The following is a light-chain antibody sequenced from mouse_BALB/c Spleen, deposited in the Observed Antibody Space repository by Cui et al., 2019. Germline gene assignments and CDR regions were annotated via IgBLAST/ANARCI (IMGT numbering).Light chain of an antibody. CDR2: LPS. Sequence: QSVHTQSTARMFESPGEKVTMTCSASSSVSYMYWYQQKPRSSPKPWIYLPSNLASGVPARFSGSGSGTSYSLTISSMEAEDAATYYCQQWSSNPFTFGSGTKLEIK. CDR1: SSVSY. V-gene: IGKV4-68*01. J-gene: IGKJ4*01. CDR3: QQWSSNPFT.